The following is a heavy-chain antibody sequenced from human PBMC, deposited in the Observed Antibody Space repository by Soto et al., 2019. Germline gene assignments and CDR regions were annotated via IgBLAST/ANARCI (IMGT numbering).Heavy chain of an antibody. D-gene: IGHD3-16*01. V-gene: IGHV4-30-4*01. CDR2: IYYSGST. Sequence: SETLSLTCTVSGGSISSGDYYWSWVRQPPGKGLEWIGYIYYSGSTYYNPSLKSRVTISVDTSKNQFSLKLSSVTAADTAVYYCARDLRSDLGEYYYYCYGMYVWGQGTTVTVSS. J-gene: IGHJ6*02. CDR3: ARDLRSDLGEYYYYCYGMYV. CDR1: GGSISSGDYY.